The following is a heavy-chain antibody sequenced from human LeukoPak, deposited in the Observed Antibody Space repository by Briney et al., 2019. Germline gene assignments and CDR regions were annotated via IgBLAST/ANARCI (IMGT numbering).Heavy chain of an antibody. J-gene: IGHJ3*02. CDR1: GFTFSSYG. CDR2: IWYDGSNK. Sequence: GGSLRLSCAASGFTFSSYGMHWVRQAPGKGLEWVAVIWYDGSNKYYADSVKGRFTISRDNSQNTLYLQMNSLRAEDTAVYYCARDRATGDSTYAFDIWGQGTMVTASS. D-gene: IGHD2-21*02. V-gene: IGHV3-33*01. CDR3: ARDRATGDSTYAFDI.